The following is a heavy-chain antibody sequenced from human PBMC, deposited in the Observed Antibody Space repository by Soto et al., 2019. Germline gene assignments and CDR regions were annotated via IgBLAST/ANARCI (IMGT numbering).Heavy chain of an antibody. Sequence: GESLKISCKTSGYTFTDYCIGWVRQMPGKGLEWVGIIYPGASDTRYNPSFRGLVTISADTSISTAYLKWSSLKASDSAMYYCVKHNCYAGTRESFMVWYHYAMDVWGPGTMVTVSS. V-gene: IGHV5-51*01. CDR2: IYPGASDT. J-gene: IGHJ6*02. CDR1: GYTFTDYC. CDR3: VKHNCYAGTRESFMVWYHYAMDV. D-gene: IGHD3-16*01.